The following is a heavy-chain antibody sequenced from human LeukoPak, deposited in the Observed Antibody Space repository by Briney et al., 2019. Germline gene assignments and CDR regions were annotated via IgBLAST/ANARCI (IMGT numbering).Heavy chain of an antibody. D-gene: IGHD3-10*02. CDR1: GFTFSTYG. Sequence: GGSLRLSCAASGFTFSTYGMSWVRQAPGKGLEWVSAISGSGDRTYYADSVKGRFTISRDNAKNSLYLQMNSLRAEDTAVYYCAELGITMIGGVWGKGTTVTISS. CDR3: AELGITMIGGV. J-gene: IGHJ6*04. V-gene: IGHV3-23*01. CDR2: ISGSGDRT.